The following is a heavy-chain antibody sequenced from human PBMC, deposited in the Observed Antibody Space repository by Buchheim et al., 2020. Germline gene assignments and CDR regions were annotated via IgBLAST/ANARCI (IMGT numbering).Heavy chain of an antibody. Sequence: QLQLQESGPGLVKPSETLSLTCTVSGGSISSSSYYWGWIRQPPGKGLEWIGSIYYRGGTYYNPSLKSRVTISVDTSNNQFSLKLSSVTAADTAVYYCAGHADGWYYFDYWGQGTL. D-gene: IGHD6-19*01. CDR1: GGSISSSSYY. CDR2: IYYRGGT. V-gene: IGHV4-39*01. J-gene: IGHJ4*02. CDR3: AGHADGWYYFDY.